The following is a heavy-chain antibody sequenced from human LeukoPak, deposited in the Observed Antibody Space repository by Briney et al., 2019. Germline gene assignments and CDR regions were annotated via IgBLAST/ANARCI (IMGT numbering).Heavy chain of an antibody. CDR2: INLNSGAT. Sequence: GASVKVSCKTSGYTLSDYSIHWLRQAPGQGLEWMGRINLNSGATSYAQNFQGRVTMTRDTSISTAYMELSGLTSDDTAVYYCARGGSGSGYLYYFDYWGQGTLVSVSS. CDR1: GYTLSDYS. J-gene: IGHJ4*02. D-gene: IGHD3-10*01. CDR3: ARGGSGSGYLYYFDY. V-gene: IGHV1-2*06.